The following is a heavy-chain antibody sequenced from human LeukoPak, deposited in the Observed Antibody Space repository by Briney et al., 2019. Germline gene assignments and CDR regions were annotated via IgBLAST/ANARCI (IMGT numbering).Heavy chain of an antibody. CDR3: ARYSSGWYQNAFDI. D-gene: IGHD6-19*01. Sequence: SETLSLTYTVSGGSISSYYWSWIRQPPGKGLEWIGYIYHSGSTNYNPSLKSRVTISVDTSKNQFSLKLSSVTAADTAVYYCARYSSGWYQNAFDIWGQGTMVTVSS. V-gene: IGHV4-59*01. CDR2: IYHSGST. CDR1: GGSISSYY. J-gene: IGHJ3*02.